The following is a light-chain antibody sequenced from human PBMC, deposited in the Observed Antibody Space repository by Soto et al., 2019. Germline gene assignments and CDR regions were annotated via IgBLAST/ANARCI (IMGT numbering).Light chain of an antibody. CDR1: QSVSNNY. Sequence: DIVLTQSPGTLSLSPGEIATLSCRSSQSVSNNYLAWYQQKPGQAPRLLIYGASNRATGIPDRFSGSGSGTDFTRTISILEPEDFAVYYCKQYGSSGTFGQGTKVEIK. V-gene: IGKV3-20*01. CDR2: GAS. J-gene: IGKJ1*01. CDR3: KQYGSSGT.